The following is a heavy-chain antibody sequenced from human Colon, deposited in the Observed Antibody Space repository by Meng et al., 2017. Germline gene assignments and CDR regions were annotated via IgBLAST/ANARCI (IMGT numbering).Heavy chain of an antibody. CDR1: GFTFSSYE. V-gene: IGHV3-48*03. CDR2: ISSSGTTM. Sequence: GESLKISCAASGFTFSSYEMNWVRQAPGKGLEWVSYISSSGTTMYYADSVKGRFTISRDNAKNSLYLQMNRLRAKDTAVYYFARVWRSSSGYGVDYWGQGTLVTVSS. CDR3: ARVWRSSSGYGVDY. J-gene: IGHJ4*02. D-gene: IGHD3-22*01.